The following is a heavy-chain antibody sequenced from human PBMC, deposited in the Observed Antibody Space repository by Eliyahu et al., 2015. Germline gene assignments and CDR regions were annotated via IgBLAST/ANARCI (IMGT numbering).Heavy chain of an antibody. CDR3: AKSSATVMTGDWFDP. V-gene: IGHV3-23*01. J-gene: IGHJ5*02. D-gene: IGHD1-26*01. Sequence: EVQLLESGGNLVQPGGSLRLSCXASGFSFXPYAMTWVRQAPGKGLEWVSGISGRGESTDYADSVKGRFTISRDNSKNMLYLQMNSLRAEDTAVYYCAKSSATVMTGDWFDPWGQGTLVTVSS. CDR2: ISGRGEST. CDR1: GFSFXPYA.